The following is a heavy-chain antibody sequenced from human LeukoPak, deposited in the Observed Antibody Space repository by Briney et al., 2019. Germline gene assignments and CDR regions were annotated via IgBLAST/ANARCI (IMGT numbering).Heavy chain of an antibody. J-gene: IGHJ4*02. Sequence: PGGSLRLSCAASGFTFSSYAMSWVRQAPGKGLEWVSAISGSGGSTYYADSVKGRFTISRDNSKNTLYLQMNSVRAEDTAVYYCAKFLRIAVAGNFDYWGQGTLVTVSS. CDR3: AKFLRIAVAGNFDY. V-gene: IGHV3-23*01. D-gene: IGHD6-19*01. CDR1: GFTFSSYA. CDR2: ISGSGGST.